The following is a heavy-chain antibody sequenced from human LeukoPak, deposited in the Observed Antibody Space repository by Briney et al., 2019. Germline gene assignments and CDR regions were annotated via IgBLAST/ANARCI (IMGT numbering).Heavy chain of an antibody. CDR2: ISGSGGST. V-gene: IGHV3-23*01. D-gene: IGHD2-15*01. Sequence: GGSLRLSCEASGFTFSSYAMSWVRQAPGKGLEWVSAISGSGGSTYYADSVKGRFTISRDNSKNTLYLQMNSLRAEDTAVYYCAKSSRQLLRSYYFDYWGQGTLVTVSS. J-gene: IGHJ4*02. CDR1: GFTFSSYA. CDR3: AKSSRQLLRSYYFDY.